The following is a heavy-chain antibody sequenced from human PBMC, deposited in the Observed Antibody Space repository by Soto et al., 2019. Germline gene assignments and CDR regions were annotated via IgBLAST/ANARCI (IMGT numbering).Heavy chain of an antibody. J-gene: IGHJ4*02. CDR3: ASGIRKRYCSSTSCYASFDY. CDR2: IYYSGST. CDR1: GGSISSGDYY. V-gene: IGHV4-31*03. Sequence: SETLSLTCTVSGGSISSGDYYWSWIHQHPGKGLEWIGYIYYSGSTYYNSSLKSRLTISLDTSKNQFSLKLSSVTAADTAVYYCASGIRKRYCSSTSCYASFDYWGQGTLVTVSS. D-gene: IGHD2-2*01.